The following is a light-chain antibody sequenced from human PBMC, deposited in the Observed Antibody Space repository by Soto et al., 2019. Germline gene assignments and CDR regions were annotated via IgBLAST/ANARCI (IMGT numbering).Light chain of an antibody. J-gene: IGKJ5*01. V-gene: IGKV3-20*01. CDR1: QTLSNSF. CDR2: DTS. Sequence: EIVLTQSPGTLSLSPGERATLSCRASQTLSNSFIAWYQQKPGQAPRLLIYDTSSRATGVPDRFSGSGSGTDFTLAIRRLEPEDFAVYYCHQFGYSPRTFGQGTRLEIK. CDR3: HQFGYSPRT.